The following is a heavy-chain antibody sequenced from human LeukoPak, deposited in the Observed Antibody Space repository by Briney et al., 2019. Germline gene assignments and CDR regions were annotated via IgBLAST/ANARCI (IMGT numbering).Heavy chain of an antibody. CDR3: ARWDYYTRGYFDY. V-gene: IGHV4-59*01. CDR1: GGSLSNYY. CDR2: IYYTGTT. Sequence: SETLSLTCSVSGGSLSNYYWSWICQPPGQGLEWIGYIYYTGTTHYNPSLKSRVTISLDTSKNQFFLRLTSVTAADSAMYYCARWDYYTRGYFDYWGQGTLVTVSS. J-gene: IGHJ4*02. D-gene: IGHD2-8*02.